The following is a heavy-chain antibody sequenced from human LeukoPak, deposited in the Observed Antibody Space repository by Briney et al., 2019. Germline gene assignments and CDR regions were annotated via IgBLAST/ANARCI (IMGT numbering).Heavy chain of an antibody. CDR3: ARRDDYNYHYYYMDV. D-gene: IGHD5-24*01. J-gene: IGHJ6*03. CDR2: ISYDGSNK. Sequence: GGSLSPSCAASGFTFSSYSMHWVRQAPGKGLEWMAVISYDGSNKYYADSVKGRFTISRDNSKNTLYLQMNSLRVEDTAVYYCARRDDYNYHYYYMDVWGKGTTVTVSS. CDR1: GFTFSSYS. V-gene: IGHV3-30*04.